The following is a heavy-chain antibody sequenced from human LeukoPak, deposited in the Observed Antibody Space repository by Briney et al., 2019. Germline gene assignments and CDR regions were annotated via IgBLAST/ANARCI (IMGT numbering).Heavy chain of an antibody. CDR2: IYYSGST. CDR1: GGSISSYY. V-gene: IGHV4-59*01. CDR3: ARDLSGYSGYDLAFDI. J-gene: IGHJ3*02. Sequence: SETLSLTCTVYGGSISSYYWSWIRQPPGKGLEWIGYIYYSGSTNYNPSLKSRVTISVDTSKNQFSLKLSSVTAADTAVYYCARDLSGYSGYDLAFDIWGQGTMVTVSS. D-gene: IGHD5-12*01.